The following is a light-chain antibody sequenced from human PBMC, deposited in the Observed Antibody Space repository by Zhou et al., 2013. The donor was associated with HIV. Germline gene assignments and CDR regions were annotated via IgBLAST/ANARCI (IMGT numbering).Light chain of an antibody. J-gene: IGKJ2*04. Sequence: EIVMTQSPATLSVSPGERATLSCKASQDIGNNLAWYQQRPGQAPRVLIYGASTRATGIPDRFSGSGSGTDFTLTISSLEPEDFAVYYCQQRSNWPLCSFGQGTKLEIK. CDR3: QQRSNWPLCS. CDR1: QDIGNN. CDR2: GAS. V-gene: IGKV3-11*01.